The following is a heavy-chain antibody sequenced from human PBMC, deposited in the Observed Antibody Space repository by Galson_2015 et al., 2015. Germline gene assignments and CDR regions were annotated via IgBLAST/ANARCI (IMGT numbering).Heavy chain of an antibody. Sequence: SVKVSCKVSGYTLTELSMHWVRQAPGKGLEWMGGFDPEDGETIYAQKFQGRVTMTEDTSTDTAYMELSSLRSEDTAVYYCATAAVLYGDPGAFDIWGQGTMVTVSS. J-gene: IGHJ3*02. CDR2: FDPEDGET. CDR1: GYTLTELS. CDR3: ATAAVLYGDPGAFDI. V-gene: IGHV1-24*01. D-gene: IGHD4-17*01.